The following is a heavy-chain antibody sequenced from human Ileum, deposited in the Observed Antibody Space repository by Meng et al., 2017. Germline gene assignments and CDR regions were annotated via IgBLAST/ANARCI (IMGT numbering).Heavy chain of an antibody. D-gene: IGHD7-27*01. Sequence: QVPRQGSGPGLVSPSGTLSLTCTVSGASIIGVNWWTWVRQTPGKGLEWIGEIHHSGSTNSIPSLKSRVTLSVDKSKNQFSLSMTSVTAADTAVYYCARGTGDIRVGFDYWGQGTLVTVSS. CDR1: GASIIGVNW. J-gene: IGHJ4*02. CDR2: IHHSGST. V-gene: IGHV4-4*02. CDR3: ARGTGDIRVGFDY.